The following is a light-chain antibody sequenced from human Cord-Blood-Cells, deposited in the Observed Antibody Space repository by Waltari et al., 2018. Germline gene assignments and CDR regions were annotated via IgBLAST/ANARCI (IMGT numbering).Light chain of an antibody. Sequence: QSALTQPASVSGSPGQSITISCTGTRSDVGGYNYISWYQQHPGQAPKLMIYDVSNRPSGVSNRFSGAKSGNTASLTISGLQAEDEADYYCSSYTSSSTLEVFGGGTKLTVL. CDR2: DVS. V-gene: IGLV2-14*01. CDR3: SSYTSSSTLEV. CDR1: RSDVGGYNY. J-gene: IGLJ3*02.